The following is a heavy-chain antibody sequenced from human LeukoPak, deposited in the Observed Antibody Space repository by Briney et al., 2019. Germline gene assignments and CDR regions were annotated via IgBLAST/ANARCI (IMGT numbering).Heavy chain of an antibody. Sequence: ASVTVSFKASGYTFTIYYMHWVRQAPGQGLEWVGLINPSGGSTRYSQKFQGRVTMTRDTSTSTVYMELSSLRSEDTAVYLCASAGRGSSVWHDGDYGGEGTLLTLPS. CDR2: INPSGGST. CDR1: GYTFTIYY. V-gene: IGHV1-46*01. D-gene: IGHD6-19*01. J-gene: IGHJ1*01. CDR3: ASAGRGSSVWHDGDY.